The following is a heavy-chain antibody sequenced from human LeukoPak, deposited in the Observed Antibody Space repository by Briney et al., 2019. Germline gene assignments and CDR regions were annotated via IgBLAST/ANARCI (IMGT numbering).Heavy chain of an antibody. V-gene: IGHV1-2*02. CDR2: INPNSGGT. J-gene: IGHJ4*02. Sequence: ASVKVSCKASGYTFTGYYMHWVRQAPGQGLEWMGWINPNSGGTNYAQKFQGRVTMTRETSISTAYMELSRLRSDDTAVYYCARGFPYSSSWGLDYWGQGTLVTVSS. D-gene: IGHD6-13*01. CDR3: ARGFPYSSSWGLDY. CDR1: GYTFTGYY.